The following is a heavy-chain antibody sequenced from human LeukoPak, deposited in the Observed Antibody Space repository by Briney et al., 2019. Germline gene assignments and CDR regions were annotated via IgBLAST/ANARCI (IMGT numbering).Heavy chain of an antibody. J-gene: IGHJ4*02. CDR1: GGSVSSGSYY. D-gene: IGHD6-13*01. CDR2: TYYSGST. CDR3: AKGDSSSWRFDY. V-gene: IGHV4-61*01. Sequence: SETLSLTCTVSGGSVSSGSYYWSWIRQPPGKGLEWIGYTYYSGSTNYNPSLKSRVTISVDTSKNQFSLKLSSVTAADTAVYYCAKGDSSSWRFDYWGQGTLVTVSS.